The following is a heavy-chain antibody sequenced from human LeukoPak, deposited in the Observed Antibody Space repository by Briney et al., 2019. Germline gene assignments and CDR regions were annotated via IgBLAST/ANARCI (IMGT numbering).Heavy chain of an antibody. CDR3: ARDAYKYYDYVWGTMGAFDI. Sequence: PSETLSLTCTVSGGSISSSSYYWGWIRQPPGKGLEWIGSIYYSGSTYYNPSLKSRVTISVDTSKNQFSLKLSSVTAADTAVYYCARDAYKYYDYVWGTMGAFDIWGQGTMVTVSS. V-gene: IGHV4-39*07. J-gene: IGHJ3*02. CDR2: IYYSGST. CDR1: GGSISSSSYY. D-gene: IGHD3-16*01.